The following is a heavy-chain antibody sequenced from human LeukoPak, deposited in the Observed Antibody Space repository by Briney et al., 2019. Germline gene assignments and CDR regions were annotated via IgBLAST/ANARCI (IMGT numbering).Heavy chain of an antibody. CDR2: ISAYNGNT. CDR3: ARDLRELHQYYFDY. J-gene: IGHJ4*02. CDR1: GYTFTSYG. D-gene: IGHD1-26*01. Sequence: ASVKVSCKASGYTFTSYGISWVRQAPGQGLEWMGWISAYNGNTNYAQKFQGRVTITADKSTSTAYMELSSLRSEDTAVYYCARDLRELHQYYFDYWGQGTLVTVSS. V-gene: IGHV1-18*01.